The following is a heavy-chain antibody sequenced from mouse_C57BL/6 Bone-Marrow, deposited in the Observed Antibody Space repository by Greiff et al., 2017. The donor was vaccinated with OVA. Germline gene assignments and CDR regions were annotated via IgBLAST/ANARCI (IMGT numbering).Heavy chain of an antibody. J-gene: IGHJ2*01. CDR2: IDPNSGGT. CDR1: GYTFTSYW. Sequence: QQSCKASGYTFTSYWMHWVKQRPGRGLEWIGRIDPNSGGTKYNEKFKSKATLTVDKPSSTAYMQLSSLTSEDSAVYYCARHDGTRDYFDYWGQGTTLTVSS. V-gene: IGHV1-72*01. D-gene: IGHD2-3*01. CDR3: ARHDGTRDYFDY.